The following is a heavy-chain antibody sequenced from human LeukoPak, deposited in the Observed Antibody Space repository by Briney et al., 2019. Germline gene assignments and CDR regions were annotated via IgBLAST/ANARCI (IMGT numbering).Heavy chain of an antibody. CDR3: VRELVVGPAEYFQS. CDR2: INKDGSEK. J-gene: IGHJ1*01. D-gene: IGHD2-15*01. CDR1: GFTFSNYW. Sequence: PGGSLRLSCVASGFTFSNYWMAWIRHAPGRGLGWVANINKDGSEKYYLDSVRGRFTISRDNAKNSLYLQMNSLGAEDTAVYYCVRELVVGPAEYFQSWGQGTLVTVSS. V-gene: IGHV3-7*01.